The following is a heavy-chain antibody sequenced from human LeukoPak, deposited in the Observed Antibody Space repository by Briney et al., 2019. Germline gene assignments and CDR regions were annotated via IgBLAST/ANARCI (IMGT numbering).Heavy chain of an antibody. CDR3: ARRLGDGQIVLEAFDI. J-gene: IGHJ3*02. CDR2: IYYSGST. Sequence: EASETLSLTCTVSGGSISSYYWSWIRQPPGKGLEWIGYIYYSGSTSYNPSLKSRVTISVDTSKNQFSLKLSSVTAADTAVYYCARRLGDGQIVLEAFDIWGQGTMVTVSS. D-gene: IGHD3-22*01. CDR1: GGSISSYY. V-gene: IGHV4-59*08.